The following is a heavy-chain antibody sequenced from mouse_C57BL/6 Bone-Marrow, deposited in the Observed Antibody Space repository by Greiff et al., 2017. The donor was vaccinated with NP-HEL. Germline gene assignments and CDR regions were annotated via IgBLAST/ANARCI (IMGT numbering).Heavy chain of an antibody. CDR3: AGGYYCSGYAWFAY. Sequence: VQLQQSGPELVKPGASVKISCKASGYTFTDYYMNWVKQSHGKSLEWIGDINPNNGGTSYNQKFKGKATLTVDKSSSTAYMELRSLTSEDSAVYYCAGGYYCSGYAWFAYWGQGTLVTVSA. CDR1: GYTFTDYY. CDR2: INPNNGGT. J-gene: IGHJ3*01. V-gene: IGHV1-26*01. D-gene: IGHD1-1*01.